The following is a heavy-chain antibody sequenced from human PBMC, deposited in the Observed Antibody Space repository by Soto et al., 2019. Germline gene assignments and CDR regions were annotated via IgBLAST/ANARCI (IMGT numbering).Heavy chain of an antibody. J-gene: IGHJ5*02. V-gene: IGHV4-59*13. CDR3: ATDSAGRGPFDP. Sequence: PSETLSLTCTIYGGSFGTNYWSWIRQAPGKGLEWIGYTYYTGSTKYNPSLKSRATISVDTSNNQFSLTLNSAAAADTAVYYCATDSAGRGPFDPWGQGILVTVPS. CDR2: TYYTGST. D-gene: IGHD3-10*01. CDR1: GGSFGTNY.